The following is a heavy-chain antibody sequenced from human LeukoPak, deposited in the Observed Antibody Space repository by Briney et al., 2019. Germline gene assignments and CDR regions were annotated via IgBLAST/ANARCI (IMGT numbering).Heavy chain of an antibody. CDR2: MNPNSGNT. CDR3: ARAGRAVAGTGVYYYYYMDV. CDR1: GYTFTSYY. Sequence: ASVKVSCKASGYTFTSYYINWVRQAAGQGLEWMGWMNPNSGNTGYAQKFQGRVTMTRNTSISTAYMELSSLRSEDTAVYYCARAGRAVAGTGVYYYYYMDVWGKGTTVTISS. J-gene: IGHJ6*03. V-gene: IGHV1-8*01. D-gene: IGHD6-19*01.